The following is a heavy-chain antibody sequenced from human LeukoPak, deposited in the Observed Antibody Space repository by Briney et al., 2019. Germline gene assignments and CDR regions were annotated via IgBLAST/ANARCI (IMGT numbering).Heavy chain of an antibody. CDR2: IYHSGST. V-gene: IGHV4-59*01. J-gene: IGHJ4*02. Sequence: SETLSLTCTVSGGSISNYYWSWIRQPPGKGLEWIGYIYHSGSTNYNPSLKSRVTISVDTPKNQFSLKVSSLTAADTAVYFCARIANNGYYLFDYWGQGILVTVSS. D-gene: IGHD3-22*01. CDR1: GGSISNYY. CDR3: ARIANNGYYLFDY.